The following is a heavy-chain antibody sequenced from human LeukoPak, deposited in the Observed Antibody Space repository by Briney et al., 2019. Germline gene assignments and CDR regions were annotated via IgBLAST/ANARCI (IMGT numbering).Heavy chain of an antibody. V-gene: IGHV4-39*07. J-gene: IGHJ4*02. D-gene: IGHD3-22*01. CDR2: IYYSGST. CDR1: GGSISSSSYY. CDR3: ARGGVWNIVASHYYDSSGPPLANYFDY. Sequence: SETLSLTCTVSGGSISSSSYYWGWIRQPPGKGLEWIGSIYYSGSTYYNPSLKSRVTISVDTSKNQFSLKLSSVTAADTAVYYCARGGVWNIVASHYYDSSGPPLANYFDYWGQGTLVTVSS.